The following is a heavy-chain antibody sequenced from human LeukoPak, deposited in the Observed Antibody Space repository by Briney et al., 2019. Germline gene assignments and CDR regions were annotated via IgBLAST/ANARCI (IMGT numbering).Heavy chain of an antibody. Sequence: GGSLTLSCVASGFTFSNYAMSWVRQAPGKGLEYVSPISASGLSTYYTDSVRGRFTNSRDNSKNTLYLQMNSLRAEDTALYYCARVSDISVAAYFDYWGQGTLVTVSS. CDR1: GFTFSNYA. CDR3: ARVSDISVAAYFDY. CDR2: ISASGLST. V-gene: IGHV3-23*01. D-gene: IGHD6-19*01. J-gene: IGHJ4*02.